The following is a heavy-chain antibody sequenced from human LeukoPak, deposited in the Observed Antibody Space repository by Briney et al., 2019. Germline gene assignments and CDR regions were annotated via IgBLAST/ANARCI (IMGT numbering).Heavy chain of an antibody. CDR3: AATKATNYYDSSGYYSPFDY. CDR2: ISWNSGSI. V-gene: IGHV3-9*01. J-gene: IGHJ4*02. D-gene: IGHD3-22*01. Sequence: GGSLRLSRAASGFTFDDYAMHWVRQAPGKGLEWVSGISWNSGSIGYADSVKGRFTISRDNAKNSLYPQMNSLRAEDTALYYCAATKATNYYDSSGYYSPFDYWGQGTLVTVSS. CDR1: GFTFDDYA.